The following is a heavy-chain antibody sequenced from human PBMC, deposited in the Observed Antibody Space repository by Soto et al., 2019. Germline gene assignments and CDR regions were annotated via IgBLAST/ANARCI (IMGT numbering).Heavy chain of an antibody. CDR1: GDSITTDGYS. CDR2: IYHTGTA. CDR3: AREAWGRNFDF. J-gene: IGHJ4*02. Sequence: SLTCNVSGDSITTDGYSWSWIRQPPGKGLEWIGYIYHTGTAYYNPSLKSRVTLSVDRSKNQFSLSLSSMTAADTAVYYCAREAWGRNFDFWGQGTLVTVSS. V-gene: IGHV4-30-2*01. D-gene: IGHD3-16*01.